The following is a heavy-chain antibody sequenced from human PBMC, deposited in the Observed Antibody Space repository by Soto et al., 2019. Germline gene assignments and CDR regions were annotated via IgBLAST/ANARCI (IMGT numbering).Heavy chain of an antibody. CDR1: GYSFTSYG. J-gene: IGHJ5*02. Sequence: GASVKVSCKASGYSFTSYGISWVRQAPGQGLEWMGWISAYNGNTNYAQKLQGRVTMTTDTSTSTAYMELRSLRSDDTAVYYCARDFGVRFLEWSNWLDPWGQGTLVTVSS. CDR2: ISAYNGNT. V-gene: IGHV1-18*01. CDR3: ARDFGVRFLEWSNWLDP. D-gene: IGHD3-3*01.